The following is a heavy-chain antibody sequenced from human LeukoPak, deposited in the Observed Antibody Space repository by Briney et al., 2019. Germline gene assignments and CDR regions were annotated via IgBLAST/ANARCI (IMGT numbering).Heavy chain of an antibody. CDR3: VKVAYSNWFDP. V-gene: IGHV3-23*01. Sequence: GGSLRLSCAASGFTFSTYAMSWVRQAPGKGLEWVSAITGTGGTTYYAGSVKGRFTISRDNSKNMLYLQMNSLRAEDTAVYYCVKVAYSNWFDPWGQGTLATVSS. J-gene: IGHJ5*02. CDR1: GFTFSTYA. CDR2: ITGTGGTT. D-gene: IGHD4-11*01.